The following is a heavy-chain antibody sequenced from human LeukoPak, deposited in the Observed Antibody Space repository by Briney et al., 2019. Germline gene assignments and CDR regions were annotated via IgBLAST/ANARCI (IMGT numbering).Heavy chain of an antibody. V-gene: IGHV4-4*07. Sequence: SETLSLTCTVSGGSISSYYWSWIRQPAGKGLEWIGRIYTSGSTNYNPSLKSRVTMSVDTSKNQFSLKLSSVTAADTAVYYCARENVVEDAYSSWIDYWGQGTLVTVSS. J-gene: IGHJ4*02. D-gene: IGHD6-6*01. CDR2: IYTSGST. CDR3: ARENVVEDAYSSWIDY. CDR1: GGSISSYY.